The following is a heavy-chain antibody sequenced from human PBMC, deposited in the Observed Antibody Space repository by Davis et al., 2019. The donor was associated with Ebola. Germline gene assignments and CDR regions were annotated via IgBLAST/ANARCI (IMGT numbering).Heavy chain of an antibody. CDR1: GGSISSYY. D-gene: IGHD2-2*01. V-gene: IGHV4-59*01. CDR2: IYYSGST. CDR3: ARAVGGPYQLLSNEEYYFDY. J-gene: IGHJ4*02. Sequence: PSETLSLTCTVSGGSISSYYWSWIRQPPGKGLEWIGYIYYSGSTNYNPSLKSRVTISVDTSKNQFSLKLSSVTAADTAVYYCARAVGGPYQLLSNEEYYFDYWGQGTLVTVSS.